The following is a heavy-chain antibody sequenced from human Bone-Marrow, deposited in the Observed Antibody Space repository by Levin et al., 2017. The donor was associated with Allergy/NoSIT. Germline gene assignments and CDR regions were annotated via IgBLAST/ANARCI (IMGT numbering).Heavy chain of an antibody. V-gene: IGHV3-21*01. Sequence: GESLKISCIVSGFTFSDYSIYWVRQAPGKGLEWISSISSDSSDLYYADSVKGRFTISRDNAKNSLNLQVSSLRAEDTAVYHCVREKVTMVVEIIESYFDLWGQGTLVTVSS. CDR1: GFTFSDYS. CDR3: VREKVTMVVEIIESYFDL. J-gene: IGHJ4*02. D-gene: IGHD2-21*01. CDR2: ISSDSSDL.